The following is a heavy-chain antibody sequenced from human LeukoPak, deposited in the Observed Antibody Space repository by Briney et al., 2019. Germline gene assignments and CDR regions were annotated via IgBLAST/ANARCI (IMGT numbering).Heavy chain of an antibody. D-gene: IGHD2-2*01. CDR2: ISAHNGNT. J-gene: IGHJ5*02. V-gene: IGHV1-18*01. CDR1: GYTFTNYG. CDR3: ARDPRYCSRTSCYNWFDP. Sequence: ASVKVSCKASGYTFTNYGISWVRQAPGQGLEWMGWISAHNGNTKYAQKVQGRVTMTTDTSTSTAYMELRSLRSDDTAVYYCARDPRYCSRTSCYNWFDPWGQGTLVTVSS.